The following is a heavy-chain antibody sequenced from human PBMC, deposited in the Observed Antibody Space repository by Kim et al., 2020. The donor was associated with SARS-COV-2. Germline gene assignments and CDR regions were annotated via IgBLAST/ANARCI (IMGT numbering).Heavy chain of an antibody. Sequence: PPLKSRVTISVDTSKNQFSLKLSSVTAADTAVYYCARTPRRAAAGYYFDYWGQGTLVTVSS. D-gene: IGHD6-13*01. J-gene: IGHJ4*02. V-gene: IGHV4-34*01. CDR3: ARTPRRAAAGYYFDY.